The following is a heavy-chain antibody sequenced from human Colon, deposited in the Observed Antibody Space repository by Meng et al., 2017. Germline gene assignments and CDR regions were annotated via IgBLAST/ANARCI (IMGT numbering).Heavy chain of an antibody. CDR3: AHFLAPVGYFDY. CDR1: GFSVSTSGVV. Sequence: ITLKQSVPTLVEPPQTLTLTCTVSGFSVSTSGVVVGWVRQPPGKALEWLALIYWDDDKRYSPSLKSRLTITKDTSKNQVVLTMTNMDPVDTATYYCAHFLAPVGYFDYWGQGALVTVSS. D-gene: IGHD1-14*01. V-gene: IGHV2-5*02. J-gene: IGHJ4*02. CDR2: IYWDDDK.